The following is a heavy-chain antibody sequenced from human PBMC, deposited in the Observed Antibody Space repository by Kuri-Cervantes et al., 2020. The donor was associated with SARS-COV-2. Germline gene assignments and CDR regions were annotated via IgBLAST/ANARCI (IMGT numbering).Heavy chain of an antibody. Sequence: LSLTCAASGFTSSSFAMSWVRQAPGKGLEWVSSISGSGVGTYYADSVKGRFTVSRDNSKSTLYLQMNSLRAEDSALYYCAKVGLSFDYWGQGTLVTVSS. J-gene: IGHJ4*02. CDR2: ISGSGVGT. D-gene: IGHD2/OR15-2a*01. V-gene: IGHV3-23*01. CDR1: GFTSSSFA. CDR3: AKVGLSFDY.